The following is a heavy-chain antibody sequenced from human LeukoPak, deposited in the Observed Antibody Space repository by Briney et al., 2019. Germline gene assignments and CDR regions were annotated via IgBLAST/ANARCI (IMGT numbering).Heavy chain of an antibody. D-gene: IGHD3-22*01. Sequence: SETLPLTCTVSGGSISSSSYYCGWIRQPPGKGLEWIGSIYYSGITYYNPSLKSRVTISVDTSKNQFSLKLSSVTAADTAVYYCARHPDYYDSSGYYYPTSFDYWGQGTLVTVSS. CDR3: ARHPDYYDSSGYYYPTSFDY. V-gene: IGHV4-39*01. CDR2: IYYSGIT. CDR1: GGSISSSSYY. J-gene: IGHJ4*02.